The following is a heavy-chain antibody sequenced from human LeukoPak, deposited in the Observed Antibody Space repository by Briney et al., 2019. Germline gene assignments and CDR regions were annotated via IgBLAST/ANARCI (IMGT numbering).Heavy chain of an antibody. CDR2: ILPIFGTR. CDR1: GGSFKSYS. J-gene: IGHJ4*02. V-gene: IGHV1-69*13. CDR3: ANMRGVPLSLIDS. Sequence: VASVKVSCKTSGGSFKSYSLNWVRQAPGQGLEWLGRILPIFGTRNYAPKFQGRLTITADESTSTVYMDLSGLKSEDTAVYYCANMRGVPLSLIDSWGQGTLLTVSS. D-gene: IGHD2-8*01.